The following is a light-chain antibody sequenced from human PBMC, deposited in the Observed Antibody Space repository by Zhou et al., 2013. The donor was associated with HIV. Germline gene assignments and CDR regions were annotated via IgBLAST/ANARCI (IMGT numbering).Light chain of an antibody. CDR1: QSISSW. J-gene: IGKJ4*01. CDR2: KAS. CDR3: QQYNRWPPLT. Sequence: DIQMTQSPSTLSASVGDRVTITCRASQSISSWLAWYQQKPGKAPKLLIYKASSLESGVPSRFSGSGSGTEFTLSIANLQSEDVAVYYCQQYNRWPPLTFGGGTQVEIK. V-gene: IGKV1-5*03.